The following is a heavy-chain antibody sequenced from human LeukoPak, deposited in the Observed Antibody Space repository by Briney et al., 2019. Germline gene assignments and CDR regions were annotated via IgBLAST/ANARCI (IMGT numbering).Heavy chain of an antibody. CDR2: INHSGST. Sequence: SETLSLTCVVYGGPFSGYYWSWIRQPPGKGLEWIGEINHSGSTNYNPSLKSRVTISVDTSKNQFSLKLSSVTAADTAVYYCARSLEDAFDIWGQGTMVTVSS. CDR3: ARSLEDAFDI. J-gene: IGHJ3*02. V-gene: IGHV4-34*01. CDR1: GGPFSGYY. D-gene: IGHD5-24*01.